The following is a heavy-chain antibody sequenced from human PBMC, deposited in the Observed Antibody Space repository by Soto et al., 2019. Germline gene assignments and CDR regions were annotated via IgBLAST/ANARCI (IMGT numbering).Heavy chain of an antibody. Sequence: QVQLQESGPGLVKPSQTLSLTCTVSGGSISSGDYYWSWIRQPPGKGLAWIWYSYYSGSTYYNPSLKSPVTISVDTSKNQFSLRLSSVTAADTAVYYCARERPDGCRLDPWGQGTLVTVSS. CDR3: ARERPDGCRLDP. CDR1: GGSISSGDYY. CDR2: SYYSGST. V-gene: IGHV4-30-4*01. J-gene: IGHJ5*02. D-gene: IGHD6-19*01.